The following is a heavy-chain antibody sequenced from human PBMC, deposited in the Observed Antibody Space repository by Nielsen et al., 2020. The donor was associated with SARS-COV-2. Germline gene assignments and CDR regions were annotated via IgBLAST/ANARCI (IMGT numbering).Heavy chain of an antibody. D-gene: IGHD3-10*01. CDR1: GFTFSDYY. CDR2: ISSSSSYI. V-gene: IGHV3-11*06. Sequence: GGSLRLSCAASGFTFSDYYMSWIRQAPGKGLEWVSSISSSSSYIYYADSVKGRFTISRDNAKNSLYLQMNSLRAEDTAVYYCARKTGRGPKYGMDVWGQGTTVTVSS. J-gene: IGHJ6*02. CDR3: ARKTGRGPKYGMDV.